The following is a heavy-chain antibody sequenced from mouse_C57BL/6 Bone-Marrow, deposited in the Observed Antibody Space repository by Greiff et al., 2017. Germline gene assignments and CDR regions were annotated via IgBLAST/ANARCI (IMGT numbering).Heavy chain of an antibody. Sequence: EVQGVESGGGLVKPGGSLKLSCAASGFTFSSYAMSWVRQTPEKRLEWVATLSDGGSYTYYPDNVKGRFTISRDNAKNNLYLQMSHLKSEDTAMYYCARSDYGSSYGFAYWGQGTLVTVSA. CDR1: GFTFSSYA. CDR3: ARSDYGSSYGFAY. J-gene: IGHJ3*01. V-gene: IGHV5-4*01. D-gene: IGHD1-1*01. CDR2: LSDGGSYT.